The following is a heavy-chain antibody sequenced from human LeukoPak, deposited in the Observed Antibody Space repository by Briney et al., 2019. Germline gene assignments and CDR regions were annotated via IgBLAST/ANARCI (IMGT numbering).Heavy chain of an antibody. J-gene: IGHJ6*02. D-gene: IGHD3-3*01. CDR3: ARGLRFLEWLLYPLDGMDV. V-gene: IGHV3-64*01. CDR2: ISSNGGST. Sequence: GGSLRLSCAASGYTFSSYAMHWVRQAPGKGLEYVSAISSNGGSTYYANSVKGRFTISRDNSKNTLYLQMGSLRAEDMAVYYCARGLRFLEWLLYPLDGMDVWGQGTTVTVSS. CDR1: GYTFSSYA.